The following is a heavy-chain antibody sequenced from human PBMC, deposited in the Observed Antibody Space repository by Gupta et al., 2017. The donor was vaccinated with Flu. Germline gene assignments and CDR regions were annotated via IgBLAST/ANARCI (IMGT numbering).Heavy chain of an antibody. D-gene: IGHD4-17*01. CDR1: GFSCSSYW. CDR3: ARHGNHDYDY. J-gene: IGHJ4*02. CDR2: IKGDGSEK. V-gene: IGHV3-7*01. Sequence: EVQLVESGGVLVQPGGSVRLSCAASGFSCSSYWMSWVRQARGKGLECGAAIKGDGSEKSYVDSVKGRFTISRDNAKNSLFLQMVSLRLEDTAVYYCARHGNHDYDYWGQGTLVTVSS.